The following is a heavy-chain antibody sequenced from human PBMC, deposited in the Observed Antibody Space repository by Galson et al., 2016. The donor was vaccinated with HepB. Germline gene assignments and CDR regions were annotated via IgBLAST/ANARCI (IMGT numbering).Heavy chain of an antibody. CDR1: GLKFSTYW. CDR3: VTSQGY. V-gene: IGHV3-7*03. J-gene: IGHJ4*02. CDR2: INPDGNEK. Sequence: SLRLSCAVSGLKFSTYWMTWVHQAPGKGLEWVATINPDGNEKAYVDSVKGRFTMSRDNAKDSLHLQMNSLRAEDTGVYYCVTSQGYWGQGTLVTFSS.